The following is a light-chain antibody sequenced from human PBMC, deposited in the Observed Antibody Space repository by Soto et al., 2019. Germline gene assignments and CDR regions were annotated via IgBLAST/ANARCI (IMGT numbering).Light chain of an antibody. CDR1: SSNIGAGYD. V-gene: IGLV1-40*01. Sequence: QPVLTQPPSVSGGPGQRVTICCTGSSSNIGAGYDVHWYQQLPGTAPKLLIYGNSNRPSGVPDRSSGSKSGTSASLAITGLQAEDEADYCCRSYGSSHSGSDGFGTGTNVTVL. J-gene: IGLJ1*01. CDR3: RSYGSSHSGSDG. CDR2: GNS.